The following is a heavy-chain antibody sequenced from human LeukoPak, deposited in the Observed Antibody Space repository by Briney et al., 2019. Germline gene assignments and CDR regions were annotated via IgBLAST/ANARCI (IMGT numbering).Heavy chain of an antibody. V-gene: IGHV1-69*13. Sequence: SVKVSCTASGGTFSSYAISWVRQAPGQGLEWMGGIIPIFGTVNYAQKFQGRVTITADESTSTAYMELSSLRSEDTAVYYCAREVPGTTSYYYYGMDVWGQGTTVTVSS. J-gene: IGHJ6*02. CDR1: GGTFSSYA. CDR3: AREVPGTTSYYYYGMDV. CDR2: IIPIFGTV. D-gene: IGHD4-17*01.